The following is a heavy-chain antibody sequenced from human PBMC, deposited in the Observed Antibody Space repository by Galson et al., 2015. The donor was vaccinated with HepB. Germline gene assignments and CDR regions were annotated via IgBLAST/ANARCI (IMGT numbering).Heavy chain of an antibody. CDR3: AKGSGYSSGWYEDYFDY. Sequence: SLRLSCAASGFTFSSYAMSWVRQAPGKGLEWVSAISGSGGSTYYADSVKGRFTISRDNSKNTLYLQMNSLRAEDTAVYYCAKGSGYSSGWYEDYFDYWGQGTLVTVSS. J-gene: IGHJ4*02. CDR2: ISGSGGST. V-gene: IGHV3-23*01. D-gene: IGHD6-19*01. CDR1: GFTFSSYA.